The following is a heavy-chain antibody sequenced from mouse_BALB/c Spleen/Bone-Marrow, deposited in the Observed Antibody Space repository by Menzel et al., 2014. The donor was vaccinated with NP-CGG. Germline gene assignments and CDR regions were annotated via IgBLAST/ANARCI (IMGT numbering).Heavy chain of an antibody. J-gene: IGHJ2*01. V-gene: IGHV1-7*01. CDR3: ARIYYYGRDY. CDR1: GYTFTNYW. D-gene: IGHD1-1*01. CDR2: INPSTGYT. Sequence: VKLVESGAELAKPGASVKMSCKASGYTFTNYWMHWVKQRPGQGLEWIRYINPSTGYTEYNQKFKDKATLTADKSSSTAYMQLSSLTSEDSAVYYCARIYYYGRDYWGQGTTLTVSS.